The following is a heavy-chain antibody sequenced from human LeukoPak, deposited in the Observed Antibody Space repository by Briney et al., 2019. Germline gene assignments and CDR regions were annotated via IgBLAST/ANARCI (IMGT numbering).Heavy chain of an antibody. CDR2: IYYTGST. CDR3: ARHSSPKPFDP. V-gene: IGHV4-59*08. D-gene: IGHD3-10*01. Sequence: PSETLSLTCTVSGGSISRFYWSWIRQLPGKGLEWIGYIYYTGSTNYNPSLKSRATISVDTSKNQFSLKLRSVTAADTAVYYCARHSSPKPFDPWGQGTLVTVSS. J-gene: IGHJ5*02. CDR1: GGSISRFY.